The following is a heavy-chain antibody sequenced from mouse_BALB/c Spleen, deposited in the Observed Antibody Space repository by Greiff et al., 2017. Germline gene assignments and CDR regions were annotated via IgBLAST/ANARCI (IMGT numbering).Heavy chain of an antibody. Sequence: QVQLQQSGAELVKPGASVKLSCKASGYTFTGYYMYWVKQRPGQGLEWIGGINPSDGGTIFNEKFKSKATLTVDKSSSTAYLQLSSLTSEDSAVYYYRGMGYGMSNGLDYWGQGTLVTVSA. CDR2: INPSDGGT. J-gene: IGHJ3*01. V-gene: IGHV1S16*01. D-gene: IGHD2-1*01. CDR1: GYTFTGYY. CDR3: RGMGYGMSNGLDY.